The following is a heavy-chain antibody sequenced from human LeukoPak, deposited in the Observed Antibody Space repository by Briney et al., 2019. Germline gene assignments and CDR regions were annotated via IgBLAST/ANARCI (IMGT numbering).Heavy chain of an antibody. V-gene: IGHV1-3*01. CDR3: ARDWINAYCSSTSCSRWFDP. D-gene: IGHD2-2*01. Sequence: ASVKVSCKASGYTFTSYAMHWVRQAPGQRLEWMGWINAGNGNTKYSQKFQGRVTITRDTSASTAYMELSSLRSEDTAVYYCARDWINAYCSSTSCSRWFDPWGQGTLVTVSS. CDR2: INAGNGNT. CDR1: GYTFTSYA. J-gene: IGHJ5*02.